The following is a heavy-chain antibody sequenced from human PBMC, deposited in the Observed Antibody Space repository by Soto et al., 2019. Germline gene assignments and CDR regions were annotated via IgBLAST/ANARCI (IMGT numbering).Heavy chain of an antibody. CDR3: ARGEIEYSSSSGPDY. CDR2: ISYDGSNK. Sequence: GGSLRLSCASSGFTFSSYAMHWVRQAPGKGLEWVAVISYDGSNKYYADSVKGRFTISRDNSKNTLYLQMNSLRAEDTAVYYCARGEIEYSSSSGPDYWGQGTLVTVSS. V-gene: IGHV3-30-3*01. D-gene: IGHD6-6*01. CDR1: GFTFSSYA. J-gene: IGHJ4*02.